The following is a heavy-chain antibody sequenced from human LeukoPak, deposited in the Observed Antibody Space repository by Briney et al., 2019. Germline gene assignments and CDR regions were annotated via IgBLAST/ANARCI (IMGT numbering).Heavy chain of an antibody. Sequence: ASVKVSCKASGYTFTSYGISWVRQAPGQGLEWMGWISAYNGNTNYAQKFQERVTITRDMSTSTAYMELSSLRSEDTAVYYCAAWAPNGAFPNYYDSSGYYFWYYGMDVWGQGTTVTVSS. V-gene: IGHV1-18*01. J-gene: IGHJ6*02. D-gene: IGHD3-22*01. CDR2: ISAYNGNT. CDR1: GYTFTSYG. CDR3: AAWAPNGAFPNYYDSSGYYFWYYGMDV.